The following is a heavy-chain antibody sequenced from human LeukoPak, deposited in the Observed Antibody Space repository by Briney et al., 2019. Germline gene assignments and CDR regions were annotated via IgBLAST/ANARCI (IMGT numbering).Heavy chain of an antibody. J-gene: IGHJ4*02. CDR2: ISSDGSKK. V-gene: IGHV3-30-3*01. CDR1: GFTLRTYA. Sequence: PGRSLELSCAASGFTLRTYAMHWVRQAPGKGLEWVAVISSDGSKKFYSDSVKGQFSISRDNSKNTLYLQMNSLRTEDTGVYFCVRDGGGYWGQGTLVTVSS. CDR3: VRDGGGY.